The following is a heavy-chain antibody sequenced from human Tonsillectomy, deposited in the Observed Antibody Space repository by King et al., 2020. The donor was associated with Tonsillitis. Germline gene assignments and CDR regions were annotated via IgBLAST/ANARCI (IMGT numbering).Heavy chain of an antibody. Sequence: VQLVESGGGLVQPGGSLRLSCAASGFTVSSNYMSWVRQAPGKGLEWVSVIYSGGSTYYADSVKGRFTISRDNSKNTLYLQMNSLRAEDTAVYYCARDLLLEGSSGYYSQDWGQGTLVTVSS. CDR3: ARDLLLEGSSGYYSQD. D-gene: IGHD3-22*01. CDR2: IYSGGST. CDR1: GFTVSSNY. J-gene: IGHJ4*02. V-gene: IGHV3-66*01.